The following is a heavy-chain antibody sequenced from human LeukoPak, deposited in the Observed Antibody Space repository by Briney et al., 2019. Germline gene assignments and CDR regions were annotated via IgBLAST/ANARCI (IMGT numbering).Heavy chain of an antibody. V-gene: IGHV1-46*01. CDR3: ARDRTTVTTPPYNWFDP. CDR2: INPSGGST. J-gene: IGHJ5*02. CDR1: GYTFTSYY. Sequence: ASVKVSCKASGYTFTSYYMHWVRQAPGQGLEWMGIINPSGGSTSYAQKFQGRVTMTRDTSTSTVYMELSSLRSEDTAVYYCARDRTTVTTPPYNWFDPWGQGTLVTVSS. D-gene: IGHD4-17*01.